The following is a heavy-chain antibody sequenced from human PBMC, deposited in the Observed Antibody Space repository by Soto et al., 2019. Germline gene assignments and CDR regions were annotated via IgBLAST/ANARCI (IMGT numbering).Heavy chain of an antibody. CDR2: VSAYNGER. V-gene: IGHV1-18*01. Sequence: ASVKVSCKASGYTFTNYGINWVRKAPGQGLEWLGWVSAYNGERRYAQRVQARVIMTTDTSTTTAYMELRSLRSDDTAVYCCSRGTSIPASGDYWGQGTLVNVSS. CDR1: GYTFTNYG. CDR3: SRGTSIPASGDY. J-gene: IGHJ4*01. D-gene: IGHD6-6*01.